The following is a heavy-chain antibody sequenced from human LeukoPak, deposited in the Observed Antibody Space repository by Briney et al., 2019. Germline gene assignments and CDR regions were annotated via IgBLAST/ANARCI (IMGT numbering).Heavy chain of an antibody. J-gene: IGHJ3*02. Sequence: GGSLRLSCAASRFTFPSYSMNWVRQAPGKGLEWVSSITSSSSYISYADSVKGRFTISRDNAKKSLHLQMNSLRDADTAVYYCASSTLSGIGVFDIWGQGTMVTVSS. CDR3: ASSTLSGIGVFDI. D-gene: IGHD2/OR15-2a*01. CDR1: RFTFPSYS. V-gene: IGHV3-21*01. CDR2: ITSSSSYI.